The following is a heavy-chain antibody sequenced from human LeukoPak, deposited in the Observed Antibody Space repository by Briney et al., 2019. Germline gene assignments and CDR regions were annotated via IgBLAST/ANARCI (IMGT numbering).Heavy chain of an antibody. CDR1: GYSISSGYY. V-gene: IGHV4-38-2*02. CDR2: IYHSGST. D-gene: IGHD6-13*01. J-gene: IGHJ1*01. CDR3: ARGGSSSEFQH. Sequence: PSETLSLTCTVSGYSISSGYYWGWIRQPPGKGLEWIGSIYHSGSTYYNPSLKSRVTISVDTSKNQFSLKLSSVTAADTAVYYCARGGSSSEFQHWGQGTLVTVSS.